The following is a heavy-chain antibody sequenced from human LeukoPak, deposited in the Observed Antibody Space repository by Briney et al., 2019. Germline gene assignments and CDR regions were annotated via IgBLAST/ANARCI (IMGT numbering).Heavy chain of an antibody. J-gene: IGHJ4*02. V-gene: IGHV4-34*01. Sequence: GSLRLSCAASGFTFSDYYWSWIRQSPGKGLEWIGEINQIGNTNYIPSLKSRLTISIDTSNNQFSLNLTSVTAADTGVYYCARIRRPLRGYFDHWGQGTLVT. CDR1: GFTFSDYY. CDR3: ARIRRPLRGYFDH. CDR2: INQIGNT. D-gene: IGHD3-16*01.